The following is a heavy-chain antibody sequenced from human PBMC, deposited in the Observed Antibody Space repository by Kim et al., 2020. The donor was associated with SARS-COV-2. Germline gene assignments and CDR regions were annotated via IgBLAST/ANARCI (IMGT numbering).Heavy chain of an antibody. CDR3: AKGLRDSCYGVSDL. CDR1: GFTFVSYT. Sequence: GGSLRLSCVASGFTFVSYTMSWVRQAPGKGLEWVSSFCGGDNTNTYYEDSVKGRFTISRDNSKNTLYLQMNSLRADDTAIYYCAKGLRDSCYGVSDLWGQGTLVPVPS. D-gene: IGHD2-15*01. CDR2: FCGGDNTNT. J-gene: IGHJ5*02. V-gene: IGHV3-23*01.